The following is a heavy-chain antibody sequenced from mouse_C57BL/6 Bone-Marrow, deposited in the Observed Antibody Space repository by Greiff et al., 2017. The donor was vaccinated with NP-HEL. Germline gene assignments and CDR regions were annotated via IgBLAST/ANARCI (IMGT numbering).Heavy chain of an antibody. CDR2: ISYDGSN. CDR1: GYSITSGYY. CDR3: ARDTTVVAFYWYFDV. J-gene: IGHJ1*03. Sequence: EVQVVESGPGLVKPSQSLSLTCSVTGYSITSGYYWNWIRQFPGNKLEWMGYISYDGSNNYNPSLKNRISITRDTSKNQFFLKLNSVTTEDTATYYCARDTTVVAFYWYFDVWGTGTTVTVSS. D-gene: IGHD1-1*01. V-gene: IGHV3-6*01.